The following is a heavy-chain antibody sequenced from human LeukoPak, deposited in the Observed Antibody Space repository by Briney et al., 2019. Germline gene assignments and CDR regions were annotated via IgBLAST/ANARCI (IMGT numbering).Heavy chain of an antibody. CDR3: AKGAEIDH. J-gene: IGHJ4*02. V-gene: IGHV3-23*01. CDR2: ITGPADTT. CDR1: GFNFNNFA. Sequence: GGSLRLSCAASGFNFNNFAMGWVRQAPGKGPEWLSAITGPADTTYYAESVKGRFTISRDYSKSMVYLQMNSLRVEDTAIYYCAKGAEIDHWGQGTLVTVSS.